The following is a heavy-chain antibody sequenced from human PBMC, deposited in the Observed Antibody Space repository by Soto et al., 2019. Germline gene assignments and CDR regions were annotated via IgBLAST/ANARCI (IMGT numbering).Heavy chain of an antibody. Sequence: LSLTCAVCGRSFRGYYWRWSRQPPGHGLEWVGEIKHIGSTNYNPSLKIRVTISVDTSKNQFSLQLSSVTAADTAVYYCARLFRHSYGSGSYWDYVWGSYPQKLYGMHVWGHGTTVTVSS. V-gene: IGHV4-34*01. J-gene: IGHJ6*02. CDR1: GRSFRGYY. D-gene: IGHD3-16*02. CDR3: ARLFRHSYGSGSYWDYVWGSYPQKLYGMHV. CDR2: IKHIGST.